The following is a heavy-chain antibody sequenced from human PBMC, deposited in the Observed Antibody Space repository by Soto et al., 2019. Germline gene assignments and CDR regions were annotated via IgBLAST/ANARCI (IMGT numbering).Heavy chain of an antibody. CDR1: GYTFTGYY. J-gene: IGHJ3*02. CDR2: INPNSGGT. V-gene: IGHV1-2*02. D-gene: IGHD1-26*01. CDR3: ARVIVGATTGDAFDI. Sequence: SVKGSFKGSGYTFTGYYMHWVRQAPVQGLEWMGWINPNSGGTNYAQKFQGRVTMTRDTSISTAYMELSRLRSDDTAVYYCARVIVGATTGDAFDIWGQGTMVTV.